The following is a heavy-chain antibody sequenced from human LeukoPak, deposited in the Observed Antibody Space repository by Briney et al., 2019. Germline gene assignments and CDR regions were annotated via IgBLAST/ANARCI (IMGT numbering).Heavy chain of an antibody. CDR1: GYSISSGYY. D-gene: IGHD3-22*01. Sequence: SETLSLTCAVSGYSISSGYYWGWIRQPPGKGLEWIGSIYHSGSTYYNPSLKSRVTISVDTSKNQFSLKLSSVTAADTAVYYCARATTYYYDSSGYYASLFDYWGQGTLVTVSS. CDR2: IYHSGST. J-gene: IGHJ4*02. CDR3: ARATTYYYDSSGYYASLFDY. V-gene: IGHV4-38-2*01.